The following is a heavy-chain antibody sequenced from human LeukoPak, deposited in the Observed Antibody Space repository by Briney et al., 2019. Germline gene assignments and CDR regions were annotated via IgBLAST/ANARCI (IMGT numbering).Heavy chain of an antibody. CDR2: IYYSGST. CDR1: GGSISSYY. D-gene: IGHD4-17*01. Sequence: SETLSLTCTVSGGSISSYYWSWIRHPPGKGQEWIGYIYYSGSTNYNPSLKSRVTISVDTSKNQFSLKLSSVTAADTAVYYCARGHTVTVDYWGQGTLVTVSS. J-gene: IGHJ4*02. V-gene: IGHV4-59*01. CDR3: ARGHTVTVDY.